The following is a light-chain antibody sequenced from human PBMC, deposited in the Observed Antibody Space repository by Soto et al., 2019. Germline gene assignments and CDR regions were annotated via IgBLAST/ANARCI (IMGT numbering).Light chain of an antibody. CDR2: DVT. J-gene: IGLJ1*01. CDR1: NSDVGGYNY. CDR3: SSYASGSTYV. Sequence: QSALTQPASVSGSPGQSIAISCTGTNSDVGGYNYVSWYQQHLGKAPKLMIYDVTKRPSGLSDRFSGSKSGNTASLTISGLQAEDEADYYCSSYASGSTYVFGTGTKLTVL. V-gene: IGLV2-14*01.